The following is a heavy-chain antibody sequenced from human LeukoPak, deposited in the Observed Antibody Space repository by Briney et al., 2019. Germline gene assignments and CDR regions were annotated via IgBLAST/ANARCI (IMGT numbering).Heavy chain of an antibody. V-gene: IGHV3-74*01. CDR1: RVTFSSYW. J-gene: IGHJ4*02. CDR3: ARPTWGRQFDY. Sequence: GGSLRLSSAASRVTFSSYWIRSGPHAPGERLVWVSRVNTAGSTPTSADSVKGRFTISSDNAKNPLYLQMNSLRAEDTAVYFCARPTWGRQFDYWGQGTLVTVSS. D-gene: IGHD3-16*01. CDR2: VNTAGSTP.